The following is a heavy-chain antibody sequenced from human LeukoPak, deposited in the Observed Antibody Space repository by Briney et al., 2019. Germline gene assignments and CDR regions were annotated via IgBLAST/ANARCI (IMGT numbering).Heavy chain of an antibody. CDR1: GGSISSGGYY. V-gene: IGHV4-31*03. CDR3: ARDRAVAGILDY. CDR2: IYYSGST. Sequence: SETLSLTCTVSGGSISSGGYYWSWIRQHPGKGLEWIGYIYYSGSTYYNPSLKSRVTISVDTSKNQFSLKLSSVTAADTAVYYCARDRAVAGILDYWGQGTLVTVSS. J-gene: IGHJ4*02. D-gene: IGHD6-19*01.